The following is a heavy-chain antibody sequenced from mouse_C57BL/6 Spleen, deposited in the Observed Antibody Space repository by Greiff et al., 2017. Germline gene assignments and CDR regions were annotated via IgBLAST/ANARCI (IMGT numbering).Heavy chain of an antibody. CDR1: GFTFSDYG. D-gene: IGHD2-4*01. CDR3: ARQGDYDEAWFAY. V-gene: IGHV5-17*01. J-gene: IGHJ3*01. Sequence: EVTVVESGGGLVKPGGSLKLSCAASGFTFSDYGMHWVRQAPEKGLEWVAYISSGSSTIYYADTVKGRFTISRDNAKSTLFRKMTSLRSGDTAMDDWARQGDYDEAWFAYWGQGTLVTVSA. CDR2: ISSGSSTI.